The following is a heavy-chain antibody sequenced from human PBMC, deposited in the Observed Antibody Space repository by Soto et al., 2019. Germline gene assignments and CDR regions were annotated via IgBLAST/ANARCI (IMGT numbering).Heavy chain of an antibody. Sequence: QVQLQESGPGLVKPSQTLSLTCSVSGASVTSGAYYWSWIRQHPGKGQEWIGYVNYSGGTFYNPSLKSRITISVDTCKNQFSLRLNSVTAADTAVYFCARERLDSSDYYSGAFDVWGQGTMVTVSS. CDR3: ARERLDSSDYYSGAFDV. D-gene: IGHD3-22*01. CDR1: GASVTSGAYY. V-gene: IGHV4-31*03. CDR2: VNYSGGT. J-gene: IGHJ3*01.